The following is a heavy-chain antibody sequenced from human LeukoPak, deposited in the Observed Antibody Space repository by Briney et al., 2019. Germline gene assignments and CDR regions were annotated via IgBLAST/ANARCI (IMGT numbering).Heavy chain of an antibody. D-gene: IGHD2-15*01. CDR1: GGSISSSNW. V-gene: IGHV4-4*02. CDR3: ARLWSTDCSGGTCPHQPNY. J-gene: IGHJ4*02. Sequence: PSETLSLTCAVSGGSISSSNWWTWVRQPPGKGLEWIGSINYGGGTHYNPSLKSRVTISADKSKNQSSLKLSSVTAADTAVYYCARLWSTDCSGGTCPHQPNYWGQGTLVTVSS. CDR2: INYGGGT.